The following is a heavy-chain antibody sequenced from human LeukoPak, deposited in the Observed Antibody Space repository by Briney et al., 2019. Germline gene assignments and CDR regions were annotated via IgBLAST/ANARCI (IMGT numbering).Heavy chain of an antibody. V-gene: IGHV3-11*04. CDR3: ARERRRYCSSTSCSWFDR. Sequence: AGGSLRLSCAAPGFTFSDYYMSWLRQAPGKGLEWVSYLSSSGSTIYYTDSVKCRLPISRDNAKTSLYLQMHSMRAEDTAVYDCARERRRYCSSTSCSWFDRWGQGTLVTVSS. D-gene: IGHD2-2*01. CDR1: GFTFSDYY. J-gene: IGHJ5*02. CDR2: LSSSGSTI.